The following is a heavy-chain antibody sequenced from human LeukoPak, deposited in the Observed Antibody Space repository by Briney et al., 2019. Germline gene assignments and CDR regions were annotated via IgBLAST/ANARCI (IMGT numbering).Heavy chain of an antibody. CDR2: ITSSSNYI. J-gene: IGHJ4*02. Sequence: PGGSLRLSCAASGFTFSTYNMNWVRQAPGKGLEWVSSITSSSNYIYYADSVKGRFTISRDNAKNSLYLQMNSLRAEDTAVYYCARDLIGANHYFDYWGQGTLVTVSS. CDR1: GFTFSTYN. V-gene: IGHV3-21*01. CDR3: ARDLIGANHYFDY. D-gene: IGHD4/OR15-4a*01.